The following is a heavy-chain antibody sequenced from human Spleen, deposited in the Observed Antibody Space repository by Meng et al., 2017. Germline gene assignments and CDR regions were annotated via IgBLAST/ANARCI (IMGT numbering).Heavy chain of an antibody. CDR1: GYSITGSYN. CDR3: ARSDTSRTWPTEY. CDR2: IYQSGST. J-gene: IGHJ4*02. D-gene: IGHD5-18*01. V-gene: IGHV4-38-2*01. Sequence: GSLRLSCAVSGYSITGSYNWGWIRQSPGKGLEWIGRIYQSGSTYYNPSLKSRVPMSADTSKNQFSLNLSSVTATDTAVYYWARSDTSRTWPTEYWGQGTLVTVSS.